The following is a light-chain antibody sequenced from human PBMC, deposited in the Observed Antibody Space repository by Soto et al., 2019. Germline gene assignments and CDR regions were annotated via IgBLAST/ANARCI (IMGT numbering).Light chain of an antibody. CDR3: QQRNNWPPT. CDR1: QSISSL. Sequence: DIQMTQSPSTLSASVGDRVTITCRARQSISSLLAWYQQKPGKAPKLLIYDVSSLESGVPSRFSGSGSETDFTLTISSLEPEDFALYFCQQRNNWPPTFGGGTKVE. V-gene: IGKV1-5*01. CDR2: DVS. J-gene: IGKJ4*01.